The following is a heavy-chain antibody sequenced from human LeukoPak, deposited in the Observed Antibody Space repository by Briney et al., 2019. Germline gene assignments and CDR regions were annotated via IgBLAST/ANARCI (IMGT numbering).Heavy chain of an antibody. D-gene: IGHD3-3*01. J-gene: IGHJ5*02. CDR3: ARGSFSYYDFWSGYKTPYNWFDP. CDR1: GGSISSGGYS. Sequence: SQTLSLTCAVSGGSISSGGYSWSWIRQPPGKGLEWIGYIYHSGSTYYNPSLKSRVTISVDTSKNQFSLKLSSVTAADTAVYYCARGSFSYYDFWSGYKTPYNWFDPWGQGTLVTVSS. CDR2: IYHSGST. V-gene: IGHV4-30-2*01.